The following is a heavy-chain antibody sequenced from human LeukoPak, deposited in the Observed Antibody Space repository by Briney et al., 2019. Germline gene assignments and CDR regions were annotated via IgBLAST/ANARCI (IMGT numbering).Heavy chain of an antibody. J-gene: IGHJ5*02. CDR2: INHSGST. CDR3: AGVVDTALGWFDP. V-gene: IGHV4-34*01. D-gene: IGHD5-18*01. Sequence: PSETLSLTCAVYGGSFSGYYWSWIRQPPGKGLEWIGEINHSGSTNYNPSHKSRVTISVDTSKNQFSLKLSSVTAADTAVYYCAGVVDTALGWFDPWGQGTLVTISS. CDR1: GGSFSGYY.